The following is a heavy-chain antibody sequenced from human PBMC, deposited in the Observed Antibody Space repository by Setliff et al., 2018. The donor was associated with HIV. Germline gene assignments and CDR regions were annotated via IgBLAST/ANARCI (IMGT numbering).Heavy chain of an antibody. Sequence: GGSLRLSCVASEFTFSSYGMHWVRQAPGKGLEWVALIWYDGSKKYYADSVKGRFTLSRDNSKNTLYLQMNSLRAEDTALYYCAKGILGSSGWNFDYWGQGTLVTVSS. D-gene: IGHD6-19*01. CDR3: AKGILGSSGWNFDY. CDR2: IWYDGSKK. V-gene: IGHV3-33*06. CDR1: EFTFSSYG. J-gene: IGHJ4*02.